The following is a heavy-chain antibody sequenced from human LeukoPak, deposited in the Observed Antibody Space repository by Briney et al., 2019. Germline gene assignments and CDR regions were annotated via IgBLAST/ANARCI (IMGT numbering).Heavy chain of an antibody. D-gene: IGHD3-22*01. CDR2: INWNGGST. CDR1: GFTFDDYG. J-gene: IGHJ4*02. CDR3: ARGGSDSSGYYLDY. Sequence: GGSLRLSCAASGFTFDDYGMSWVRQAPGKGLEWVSGINWNGGSTGYADSVKGRFTISRDNAKNSLYLQMNSLRAEDTALYHCARGGSDSSGYYLDYWGQGTLVTVSS. V-gene: IGHV3-20*01.